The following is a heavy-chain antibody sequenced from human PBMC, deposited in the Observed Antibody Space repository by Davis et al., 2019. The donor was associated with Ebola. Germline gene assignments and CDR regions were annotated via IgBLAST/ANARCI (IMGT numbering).Heavy chain of an antibody. V-gene: IGHV4-59*01. CDR2: IYYSGST. Sequence: SETLSLTCTVSGGSISSYYWSWIRQPPGKGLEWIGYIYYSGSTNYNPSLKSRVTISVDTSKNQFSLKLSSVTAADTAVYYCARDRYDGYCSGGSCYSVIDYWGQGTLVTVSS. CDR1: GGSISSYY. D-gene: IGHD2-15*01. J-gene: IGHJ4*02. CDR3: ARDRYDGYCSGGSCYSVIDY.